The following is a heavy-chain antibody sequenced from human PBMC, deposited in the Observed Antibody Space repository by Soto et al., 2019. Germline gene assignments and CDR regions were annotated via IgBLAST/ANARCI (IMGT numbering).Heavy chain of an antibody. Sequence: EVQLLESGGGLVQPGGSLRLSCAASGFTFSSYWMHWVRQAPGKGLVWVSRIYSDGSRTSYADSVKGRFTISRDNAKNTLYLQMDSLSPEDTAVYYCARGAGGYYYMDVWGKGTTVTVSS. CDR1: GFTFSSYW. D-gene: IGHD3-10*01. CDR3: ARGAGGYYYMDV. CDR2: IYSDGSRT. V-gene: IGHV3-74*02. J-gene: IGHJ6*03.